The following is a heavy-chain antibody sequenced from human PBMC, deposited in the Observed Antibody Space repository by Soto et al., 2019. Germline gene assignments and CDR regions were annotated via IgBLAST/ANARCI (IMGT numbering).Heavy chain of an antibody. J-gene: IGHJ2*01. CDR2: IYYSGSI. CDR3: FFFQAEDGIRDLFTVSAFLLNRSSDL. V-gene: IGHV4-39*01. Sequence: PGKGLEWIGSIYYSGSIYYNPSLKSRVTISVDTSKNQFSLKLSSVTAADTAVYYCFFFQAEDGIRDLFTVSAFLLNRSSDL. D-gene: IGHD2-15*01.